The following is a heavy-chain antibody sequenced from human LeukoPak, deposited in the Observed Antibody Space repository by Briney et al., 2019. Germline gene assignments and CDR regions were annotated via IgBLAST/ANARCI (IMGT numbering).Heavy chain of an antibody. V-gene: IGHV4-4*07. CDR3: ATNYYDSSGYYYAFDI. CDR1: GGSISSYY. Sequence: PSETLSLTCTVSGGSISSYYWNWIRQPAGKGLEWIGRIYTSGSTNYNPSHKSRVTMSVDTSKNQFSLKLSSVTAADTAVYYCATNYYDSSGYYYAFDIWGQGTMVTVSS. J-gene: IGHJ3*02. CDR2: IYTSGST. D-gene: IGHD3-22*01.